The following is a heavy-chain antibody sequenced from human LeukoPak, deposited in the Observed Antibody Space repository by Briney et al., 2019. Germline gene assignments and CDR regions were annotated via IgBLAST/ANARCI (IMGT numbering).Heavy chain of an antibody. D-gene: IGHD4-17*01. CDR2: INPNSGST. Sequence: GASVKVSCKASGYTFIGYYMHWMRQAPGQGLEWMGWINPNSGSTNYAQKFQGRVTMARDTSISTAYMELSRLRSDDTAIYYCAREKDYGDFHFDLWGRGTLVTVSS. J-gene: IGHJ2*01. V-gene: IGHV1-2*02. CDR1: GYTFIGYY. CDR3: AREKDYGDFHFDL.